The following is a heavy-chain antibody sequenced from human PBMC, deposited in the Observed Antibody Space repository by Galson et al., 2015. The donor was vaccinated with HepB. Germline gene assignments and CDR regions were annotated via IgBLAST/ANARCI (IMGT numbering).Heavy chain of an antibody. D-gene: IGHD3-3*01. V-gene: IGHV3-64D*09. J-gene: IGHJ3*01. Sequence: AIHWVRQAPGKGLEYVSVISGNGHDTYYAESVKGRFSVSRDNSRNWLFLQMSSLRPEDTAVYYCVRDWTYDFWSGYFGAFDLWGQGTLVTVSS. CDR1: A. CDR2: ISGNGHDT. CDR3: VRDWTYDFWSGYFGAFDL.